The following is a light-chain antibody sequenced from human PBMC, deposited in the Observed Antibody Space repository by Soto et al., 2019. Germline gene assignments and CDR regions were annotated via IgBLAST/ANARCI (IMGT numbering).Light chain of an antibody. V-gene: IGLV1-40*01. Sequence: VLTQPPSVSGAPGQRVTISCTGSSSNIGAGYDVHWYQQLPGTAPKLLIYGNSNRPSGVPDRFSGSKSGTSASLAITGLQAEDEADYYCQSYDSSLSGSVFGGVTKLTVL. J-gene: IGLJ2*01. CDR3: QSYDSSLSGSV. CDR1: SSNIGAGYD. CDR2: GNS.